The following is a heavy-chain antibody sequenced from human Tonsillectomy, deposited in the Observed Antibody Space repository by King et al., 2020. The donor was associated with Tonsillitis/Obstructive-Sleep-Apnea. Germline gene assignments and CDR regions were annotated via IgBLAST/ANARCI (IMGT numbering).Heavy chain of an antibody. J-gene: IGHJ6*02. CDR1: GFTFDDFA. CDR3: AKDVDIAGFNGMDV. CDR2: ISWDGGST. D-gene: IGHD5-12*01. V-gene: IGHV3-43D*03. Sequence: VQLVESGGVEVQPGGSLRLSCAASGFTFDDFAMHWVRQAPGKGLEWVSLISWDGGSTYYADSVKGRFIISRDNSKNSLYLQMNSLRAEDTALYFCAKDVDIAGFNGMDVWGHGTTVTVSS.